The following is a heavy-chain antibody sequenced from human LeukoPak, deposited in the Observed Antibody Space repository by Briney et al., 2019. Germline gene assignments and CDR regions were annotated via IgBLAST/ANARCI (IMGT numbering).Heavy chain of an antibody. CDR3: ARVGYSRVRDF. CDR2: ISSSSSYI. Sequence: GGSLRLSCAASGFTFSSCSMNWVRQAPGKGLEWVSSISSSSSYIYYADSVKGRFTISRDNAKNSLYLQMNSLRAQDTAVNYFARVGYSRVRDFGGQGTRVTVSS. J-gene: IGHJ4*02. V-gene: IGHV3-21*01. D-gene: IGHD4-23*01. CDR1: GFTFSSCS.